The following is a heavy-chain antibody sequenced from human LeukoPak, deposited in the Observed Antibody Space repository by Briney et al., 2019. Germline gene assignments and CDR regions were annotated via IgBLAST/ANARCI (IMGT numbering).Heavy chain of an antibody. CDR2: INTNTGNP. CDR1: GYTFTSYA. Sequence: ASVKVSCKASGYTFTSYAMNWVRQAPGQGLEWMGWINTNTGNPTYAQGFTGRFVFSLDTSVSTAYLQISSLKAEDTAVYYCARVGVRGVARYYYYYGMDVWGQGTTVTVSS. J-gene: IGHJ6*02. V-gene: IGHV7-4-1*02. D-gene: IGHD3-10*01. CDR3: ARVGVRGVARYYYYYGMDV.